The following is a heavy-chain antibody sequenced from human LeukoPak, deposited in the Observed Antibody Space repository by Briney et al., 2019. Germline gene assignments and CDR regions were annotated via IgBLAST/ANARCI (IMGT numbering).Heavy chain of an antibody. J-gene: IGHJ4*02. D-gene: IGHD5-24*01. V-gene: IGHV3-30*04. CDR1: GFTFSSYA. Sequence: GGSLRLSCAASGFTFSSYAMHWVRQAPGKGLEWVAVISYDGSNKYYANSVKGRFTISRDNSKNTVSLQMNSLRAEDTAVYYCAGDGWHGLFTYWGQGTLVTVSS. CDR3: AGDGWHGLFTY. CDR2: ISYDGSNK.